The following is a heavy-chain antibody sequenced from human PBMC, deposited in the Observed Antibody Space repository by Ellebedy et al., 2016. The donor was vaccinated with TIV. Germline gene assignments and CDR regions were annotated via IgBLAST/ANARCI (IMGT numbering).Heavy chain of an antibody. CDR1: GFAFSSYN. CDR3: ARGSTIFGVVFHDY. D-gene: IGHD3-3*01. V-gene: IGHV3-48*02. Sequence: GGSLRLSCEASGFAFSSYNMNWVRQAPGKGLEWVSYISSSSSAIYYADSVEGRFTIARDNAKNSLYPQMNSLRDEDTAVYYCARGSTIFGVVFHDYWGQGTLVTVSS. CDR2: ISSSSSAI. J-gene: IGHJ4*02.